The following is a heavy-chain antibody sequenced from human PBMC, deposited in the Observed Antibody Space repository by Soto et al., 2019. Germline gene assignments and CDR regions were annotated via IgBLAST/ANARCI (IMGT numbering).Heavy chain of an antibody. Sequence: SETLSLTCAVYGGSFSGYYWSWIRQPPGKGLEWIGEINHSGSTNYNPSLKSRVTISVDTSKNQFSLKLSSVTAADTAVYYCARGVIMTTVTTSSAGDLAAEYFQHWGQGTLVTVSS. D-gene: IGHD4-4*01. CDR3: ARGVIMTTVTTSSAGDLAAEYFQH. V-gene: IGHV4-34*01. CDR1: GGSFSGYY. CDR2: INHSGST. J-gene: IGHJ1*01.